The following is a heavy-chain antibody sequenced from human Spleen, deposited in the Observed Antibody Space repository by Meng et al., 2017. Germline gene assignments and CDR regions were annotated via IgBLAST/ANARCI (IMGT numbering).Heavy chain of an antibody. CDR2: INHSGST. CDR1: GGSFSDYY. J-gene: IGHJ4*02. CDR3: ARGPTTMAHDFDY. Sequence: SETLSLTCVVSGGSFSDYYWSWIRQPPGKGLEWIGEINHSGSTNYNPSLGRRATISVDTSQNNLSLKLSSVTAADSAVYYCARGPTTMAHDFDYWGQGTLVTVSS. V-gene: IGHV4-34*01. D-gene: IGHD4-11*01.